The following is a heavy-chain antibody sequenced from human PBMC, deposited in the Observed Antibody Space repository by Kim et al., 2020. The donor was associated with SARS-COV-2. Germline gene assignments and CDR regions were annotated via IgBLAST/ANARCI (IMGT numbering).Heavy chain of an antibody. J-gene: IGHJ6*02. CDR1: GFTFSSYA. Sequence: GGSLRLSCAASGFTFSSYAMSWVRQAPGKGLEWVSAISGSGGSTYYADSVKGRFTISRDNSKNTLYLQMNSLRAEDTAVYYCAKDAGSDFWSGYYTGIPLDYYYGMDVWGQGTTVTVSS. V-gene: IGHV3-23*01. D-gene: IGHD3-3*01. CDR3: AKDAGSDFWSGYYTGIPLDYYYGMDV. CDR2: ISGSGGST.